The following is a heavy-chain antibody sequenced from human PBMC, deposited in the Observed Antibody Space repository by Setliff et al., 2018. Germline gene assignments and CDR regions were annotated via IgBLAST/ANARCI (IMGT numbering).Heavy chain of an antibody. D-gene: IGHD3-22*01. CDR3: ARINFYVSSGYYYASDN. J-gene: IGHJ4*02. CDR2: INNYNMNT. CDR1: GYTFTNYG. V-gene: IGHV1-18*01. Sequence: ASVKVSCKASGYTFTNYGINWVRQAPGQGLEWMGWINNYNMNTNYQQKFLGRVTMTTDTSTSTAYMELRSLRPDDTAVYYCARINFYVSSGYYYASDNWGQGTLVTVSS.